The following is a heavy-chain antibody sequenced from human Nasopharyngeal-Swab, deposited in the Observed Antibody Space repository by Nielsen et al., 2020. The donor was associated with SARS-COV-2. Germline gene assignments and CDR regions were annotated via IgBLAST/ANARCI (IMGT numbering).Heavy chain of an antibody. CDR1: GYSFTSYW. CDR2: IDPSDSYT. V-gene: IGHV5-10-1*01. D-gene: IGHD6-6*01. CDR3: ARQYSSSSY. Sequence: KVSCKGSGYSFTSYWISWVRQMPGKGLEWMGRIDPSDSYTNYSPSFQGHVTISADKSISTAYLQWSSLKASDTAMHYCARQYSSSSYWGQGTLVTVSS. J-gene: IGHJ4*02.